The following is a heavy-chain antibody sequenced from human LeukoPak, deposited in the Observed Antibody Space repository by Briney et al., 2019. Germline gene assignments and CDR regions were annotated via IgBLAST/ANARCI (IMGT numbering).Heavy chain of an antibody. J-gene: IGHJ4*02. CDR2: IKQDGSEK. V-gene: IGHV3-7*01. D-gene: IGHD3-22*01. Sequence: GGSLRLSCAASGFTFSSYWMSWVRQAPGKGLEWVANIKQDGSEKYYVDSVKGRFTISRDNAKNSLYLQMNSLRAEDTAVYYCAREVGGGYLDYWGQGTLVTVSP. CDR3: AREVGGGYLDY. CDR1: GFTFSSYW.